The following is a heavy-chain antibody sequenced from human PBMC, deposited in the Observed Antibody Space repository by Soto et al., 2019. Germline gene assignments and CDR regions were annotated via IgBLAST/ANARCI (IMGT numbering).Heavy chain of an antibody. CDR1: GFTFSSDA. D-gene: IGHD6-19*01. Sequence: EVQLLDSGGGLVQPGGSLRLTCAASGFTFSSDAMSWVRQAPGKGLEWVSGISASGGSTYYADSVKGRFTISRDNFKNTLFLQMNSLRAEDTAVYYCVKGPGPGQWLATGSYYFDSWGQGTLVTVSS. J-gene: IGHJ4*02. CDR2: ISASGGST. CDR3: VKGPGPGQWLATGSYYFDS. V-gene: IGHV3-23*01.